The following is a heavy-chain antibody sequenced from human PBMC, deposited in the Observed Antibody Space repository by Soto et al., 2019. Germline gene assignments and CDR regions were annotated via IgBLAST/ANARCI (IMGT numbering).Heavy chain of an antibody. CDR3: GSSSGSSG. J-gene: IGHJ4*02. D-gene: IGHD6-13*01. CDR1: GVSISSSSYY. CDR2: IYYSGST. Sequence: QLHLQESAPGLVKPSQTLSLTCTVSGVSISSSSYYWGWIRQPPGKGLEWIGRIYYSGSTYYNPSLKGRVTISVDTSKNQFCLKLTSVTVADTAVYYCGSSSGSSGWGQGTLVTVSS. V-gene: IGHV4-39*01.